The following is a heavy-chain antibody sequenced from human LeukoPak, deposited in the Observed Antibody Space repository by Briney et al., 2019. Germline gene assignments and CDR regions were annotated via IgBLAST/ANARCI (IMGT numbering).Heavy chain of an antibody. Sequence: GASGKVSCKASGYTFTSYYMHWVLQAPVQGLEWMGIINPSGVSTSYAQKFQGRVTMTSDTSTSTVYMELSSLRSEDTAVYYCAREHCSSTSCYHFWFDPWGQGTLVTVSS. CDR2: INPSGVST. J-gene: IGHJ5*02. CDR1: GYTFTSYY. V-gene: IGHV1-46*01. CDR3: AREHCSSTSCYHFWFDP. D-gene: IGHD2-2*01.